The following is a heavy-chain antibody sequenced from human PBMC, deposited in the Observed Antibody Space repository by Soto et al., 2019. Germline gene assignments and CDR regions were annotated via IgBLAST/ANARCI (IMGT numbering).Heavy chain of an antibody. V-gene: IGHV3-23*01. CDR3: AKAVTYYDFWSGYSTYYYYYGMDV. CDR1: GFTFSSYA. CDR2: ISGSGGST. J-gene: IGHJ6*02. D-gene: IGHD3-3*01. Sequence: GGSLRLSCAASGFTFSSYAMSWVRQAPGKGLEWLSAISGSGGSTYYADSVKGRFTISRDNSKNTLYLQMNSLRAEDTAVYYCAKAVTYYDFWSGYSTYYYYYGMDVWGQGTTVTVSS.